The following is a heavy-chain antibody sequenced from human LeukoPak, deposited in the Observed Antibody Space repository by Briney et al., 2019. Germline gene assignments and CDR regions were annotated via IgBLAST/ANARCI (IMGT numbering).Heavy chain of an antibody. CDR2: ISSSSSTI. J-gene: IGHJ3*02. CDR3: AREEGIAVAGDADAFDI. D-gene: IGHD6-19*01. CDR1: GFTFSSYS. Sequence: GGSLRLSCAASGFTFSSYSMNWVRQAPGKGLEWVSYISSSSSTIYYADSVKGRITISRDNAKNSLYLQMNSLRAEDTAVYYCAREEGIAVAGDADAFDIWGQGTMVTVSS. V-gene: IGHV3-48*04.